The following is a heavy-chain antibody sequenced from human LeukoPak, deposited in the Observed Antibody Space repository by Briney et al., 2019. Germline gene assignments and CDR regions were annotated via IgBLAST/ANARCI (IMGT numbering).Heavy chain of an antibody. D-gene: IGHD6-6*01. CDR2: IYYSGST. Sequence: SETLSLTCTVSGGAISSSSYYWGWIRQPPGKGLEWIGSIYYSGSTYYNPSLKSRVTISVDTSKNQYSLKLSSVTAADTAVYYCAREGGSSPVDYWGQGTLVTVSS. CDR1: GGAISSSSYY. J-gene: IGHJ4*02. CDR3: AREGGSSPVDY. V-gene: IGHV4-39*02.